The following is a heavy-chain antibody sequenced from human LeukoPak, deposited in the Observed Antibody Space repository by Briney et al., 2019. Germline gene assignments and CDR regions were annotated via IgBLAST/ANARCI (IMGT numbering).Heavy chain of an antibody. Sequence: GGSLRLSCAASGFTFKNHGRSWVRQPPGKGLEWVAVIWFDGSNKYYAEAVQGRFTISRDNSRNILSLQMDSVRVEDTAVYYCVRWGPGAAVDYWGQGTQVTVSS. V-gene: IGHV3-33*01. CDR3: VRWGPGAAVDY. J-gene: IGHJ4*02. CDR2: IWFDGSNK. D-gene: IGHD6-13*01. CDR1: GFTFKNHG.